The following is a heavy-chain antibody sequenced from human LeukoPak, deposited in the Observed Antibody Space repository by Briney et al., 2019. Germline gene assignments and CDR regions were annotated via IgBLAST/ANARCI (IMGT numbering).Heavy chain of an antibody. D-gene: IGHD6-19*01. CDR1: GGTFSSYA. Sequence: ASVKVSCKASGGTFSSYAISWVRQAPGQGLEWMGGITPIFGTANYAQKFQGRVTITADKSTSTAYMELSSLRSEDTAVYYCARSSQNDSSGWYTSNYYYYYMDVWGKGTTVTVSS. J-gene: IGHJ6*03. V-gene: IGHV1-69*06. CDR3: ARSSQNDSSGWYTSNYYYYYMDV. CDR2: ITPIFGTA.